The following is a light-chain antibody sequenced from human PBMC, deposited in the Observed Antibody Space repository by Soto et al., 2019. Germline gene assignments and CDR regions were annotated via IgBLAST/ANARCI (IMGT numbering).Light chain of an antibody. J-gene: IGLJ1*01. CDR1: SSDVGGYNY. CDR2: EVS. V-gene: IGLV2-14*01. CDR3: SSFTNTITRYA. Sequence: QSALTQPASVSGSPGQSITISCTGTSSDVGGYNYVSWFQHHPGKAPKLIIYEVSYRPSGVSARFSGSKSGDTASLTISGLQAEDEADYYCSSFTNTITRYAFGTGTTLTVL.